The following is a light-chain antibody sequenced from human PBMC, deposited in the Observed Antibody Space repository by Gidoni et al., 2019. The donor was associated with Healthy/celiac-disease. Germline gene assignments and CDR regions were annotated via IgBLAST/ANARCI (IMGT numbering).Light chain of an antibody. CDR1: SSDVGGYNY. CDR3: SSYTSSSTPS. Sequence: QSALTQPASVSGSPGQSIPISCTGTSSDVGGYNYVSWYQQHPGKAPKLMIYEVSNRPSGVSNRFSGSKSGNTASLTISGLQAEDEADYYCSSYTSSSTPSFGGGTKLTVL. V-gene: IGLV2-14*01. CDR2: EVS. J-gene: IGLJ2*01.